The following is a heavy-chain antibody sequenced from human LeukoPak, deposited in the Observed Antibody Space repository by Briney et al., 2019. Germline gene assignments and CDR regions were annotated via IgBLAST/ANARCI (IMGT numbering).Heavy chain of an antibody. CDR2: MNPNRGNT. Sequence: GDSVTVSCTASGYTFTSYDINWVRQAPGQGLEWMGWMNPNRGNTGYAQKSQARVTLTTPTSINNAYMVLSSLRSADPAVFYCAIVTTAAGMPLWFDPWGQGTLVTVSS. CDR1: GYTFTSYD. V-gene: IGHV1-8*01. J-gene: IGHJ5*02. D-gene: IGHD6-13*01. CDR3: AIVTTAAGMPLWFDP.